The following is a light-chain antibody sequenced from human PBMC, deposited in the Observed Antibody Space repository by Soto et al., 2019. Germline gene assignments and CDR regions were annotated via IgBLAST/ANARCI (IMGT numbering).Light chain of an antibody. J-gene: IGKJ5*01. CDR3: QQRQYWPPIT. Sequence: EIMLKHSPATLSLSPGERATLSASASQSVSGYLAWYQQKPGQAPRLLIYGASSRATGIPDRFSGSGSGTDFTLTISSLEPEDCAIYYCQQRQYWPPITFGQGTRLEN. V-gene: IGKV3-11*01. CDR2: GAS. CDR1: QSVSGY.